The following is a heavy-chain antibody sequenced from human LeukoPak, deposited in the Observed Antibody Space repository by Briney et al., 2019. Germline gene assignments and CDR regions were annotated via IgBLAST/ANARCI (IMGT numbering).Heavy chain of an antibody. J-gene: IGHJ4*02. V-gene: IGHV4-4*07. CDR2: IYTSGST. Sequence: KPSETLSLTRTVSGGSISSYYWSWIRQPAGKGLEWIGRIYTSGSTNYNPSLKSRVTMSVDTSKNQFSLKLSSVTAADTAVYYCGREAVLMVRGPTRYFDYWGQGTLVTVSS. CDR1: GGSISSYY. CDR3: GREAVLMVRGPTRYFDY. D-gene: IGHD3-10*01.